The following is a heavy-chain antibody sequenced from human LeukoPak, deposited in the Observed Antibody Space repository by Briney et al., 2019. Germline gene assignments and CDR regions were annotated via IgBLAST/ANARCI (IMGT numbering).Heavy chain of an antibody. D-gene: IGHD2-2*01. CDR2: FFYSGIT. CDR1: GGSISSSSYY. CDR3: ARGLGYCSSTSCGNWFDP. J-gene: IGHJ5*02. V-gene: IGHV4-61*05. Sequence: SETLSLTCTVSGGSISSSSYYWGWIRQPPGKGLEWIGYFFYSGITNYNPSLKSRVTMSVDTSKNQFSLKLSSVTAADTAVYYCARGLGYCSSTSCGNWFDPWGQGTLVTVSS.